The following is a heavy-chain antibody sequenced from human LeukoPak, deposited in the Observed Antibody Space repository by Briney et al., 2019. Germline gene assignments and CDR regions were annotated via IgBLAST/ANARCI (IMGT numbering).Heavy chain of an antibody. V-gene: IGHV4-4*07. Sequence: SETLSLTCTVSGGSISNYYWSWIRQPAGKGLEWIGRIYTSGSTNYNPSLKSRVTMSVDTSKNQFSLKLSSVTAADTAVYYCARDRYYYDSSGYPFDYWGQGTLVTVSS. CDR3: ARDRYYYDSSGYPFDY. J-gene: IGHJ4*02. CDR1: GGSISNYY. CDR2: IYTSGST. D-gene: IGHD3-22*01.